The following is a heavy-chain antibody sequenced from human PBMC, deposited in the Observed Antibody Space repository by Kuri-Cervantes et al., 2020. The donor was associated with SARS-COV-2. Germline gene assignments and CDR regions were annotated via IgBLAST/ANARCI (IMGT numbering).Heavy chain of an antibody. CDR2: IYTSGST. CDR1: GGPISSYY. J-gene: IGHJ6*03. CDR3: AREPLFSVVGATYYYYYYMDV. Sequence: SETLSLTCTVSGGPISSYYWSWIRQPAGKGLEWIGRIYTSGSTNYNPSLKSRVTMSVDTSKNQFSLKLSSVTAADTAVYYCAREPLFSVVGATYYYYYYMDVWGKGTTVTVSS. D-gene: IGHD1-26*01. V-gene: IGHV4-4*07.